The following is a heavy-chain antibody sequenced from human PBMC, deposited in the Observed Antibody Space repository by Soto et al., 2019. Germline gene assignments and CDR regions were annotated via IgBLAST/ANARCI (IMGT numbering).Heavy chain of an antibody. D-gene: IGHD6-13*01. J-gene: IGHJ6*02. CDR2: IKQDGSEK. CDR3: ARADGEGEQQLAYYYYGMDV. CDR1: GFTFSSYW. Sequence: GGSLRLSCAASGFTFSSYWMSWVRQAPGKGLEWVANIKQDGSEKYYVDSVKGRFTISRDNAKNSLYLQMNSLRAEDTAVYYCARADGEGEQQLAYYYYGMDVWGQGTTVTVSS. V-gene: IGHV3-7*05.